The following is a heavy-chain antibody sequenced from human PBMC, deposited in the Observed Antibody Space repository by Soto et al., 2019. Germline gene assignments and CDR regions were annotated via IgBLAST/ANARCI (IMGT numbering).Heavy chain of an antibody. J-gene: IGHJ5*02. D-gene: IGHD3-22*01. CDR1: GAFSSSTFS. CDR2: IYYNVDT. Sequence: QLQLQESGPGLVKPSETLSLTCGVSGAFSSSTFSWAWIRQPPGKGLEYIGKIYYNVDTSYNPSLKGRVIIAVDTTKNQFSLKLSSVTAADSAVYYCAGGVRVVVNWCDPLGEGALVSFAS. V-gene: IGHV4-39*01. CDR3: AGGVRVVVNWCDP.